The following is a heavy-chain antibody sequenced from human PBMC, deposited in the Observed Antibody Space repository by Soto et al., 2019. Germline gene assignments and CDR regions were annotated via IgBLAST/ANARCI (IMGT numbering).Heavy chain of an antibody. D-gene: IGHD6-13*01. Sequence: GGSLRLSCAASGFTFSSYGMHWVRQAPGKGLEWVAVIWYDGSNKYYADSVKGRFTISRDNSKNTLYLQMNSLRAEDTAVYYCVRCGYSSSWYLYYFDYWGQGTLVTVSS. CDR2: IWYDGSNK. J-gene: IGHJ4*02. CDR3: VRCGYSSSWYLYYFDY. V-gene: IGHV3-33*01. CDR1: GFTFSSYG.